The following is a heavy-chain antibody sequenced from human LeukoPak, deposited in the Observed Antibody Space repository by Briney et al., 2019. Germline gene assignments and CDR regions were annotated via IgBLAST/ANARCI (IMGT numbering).Heavy chain of an antibody. Sequence: GGSLRLSCAAPGFTFSSYWMSWVRQAPGKGLEWVANIKQDGSENYYVDSVKGRFTISRDNAKNSLYLQMNSLRAEDTAVYYCAREGSGSYQFDYWGQGTLVTVSS. CDR2: IKQDGSEN. D-gene: IGHD1-26*01. CDR3: AREGSGSYQFDY. CDR1: GFTFSSYW. V-gene: IGHV3-7*01. J-gene: IGHJ4*02.